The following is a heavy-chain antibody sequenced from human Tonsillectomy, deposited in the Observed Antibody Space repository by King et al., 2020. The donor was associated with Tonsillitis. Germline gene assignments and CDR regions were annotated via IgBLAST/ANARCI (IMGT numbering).Heavy chain of an antibody. V-gene: IGHV5-51*01. CDR1: GYSFTSYW. J-gene: IGHJ4*02. CDR3: ARLGGYCSGGSCYSTSYFDY. Sequence: QLVQSGAEVKKPGESLKISCKGSGYSFTSYWIGWVRQMPGKGLEWMGIIYPGDSDTRYSPSFQGPVTISADKSISTAYLQWSSLKASDTAMYYCARLGGYCSGGSCYSTSYFDYWGQGTLVTVSS. D-gene: IGHD2-15*01. CDR2: IYPGDSDT.